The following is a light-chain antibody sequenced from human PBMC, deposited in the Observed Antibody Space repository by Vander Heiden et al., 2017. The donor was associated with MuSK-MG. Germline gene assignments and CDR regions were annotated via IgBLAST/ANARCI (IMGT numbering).Light chain of an antibody. CDR1: QRISNW. V-gene: IGKV1-5*01. J-gene: IGKJ2*01. CDR3: QPENSYSYT. Sequence: DIQMTQSPSTLSASVGDRVTITCRASQRISNWLAWFQHKPGKAPKLLIYDASTLESGVPSRFSGSGSGTEFTLTISSLQPDDLATYYCQPENSYSYTFGQGTKMEIK. CDR2: DAS.